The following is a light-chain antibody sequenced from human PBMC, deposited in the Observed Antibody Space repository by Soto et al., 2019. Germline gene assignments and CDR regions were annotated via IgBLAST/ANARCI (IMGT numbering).Light chain of an antibody. CDR3: QQYDSTPPT. CDR2: GAS. V-gene: IGKV3-20*01. Sequence: EIVLTQSPGTLSLSPGERATLSCRASQSVNSNYLAWYQRKPGQAPRLLIYGASNRATDIPYRFSASGSGTDFPLTITRLEAEDFAVYSWQQYDSTPPTFGQGTRVEVK. CDR1: QSVNSNY. J-gene: IGKJ1*01.